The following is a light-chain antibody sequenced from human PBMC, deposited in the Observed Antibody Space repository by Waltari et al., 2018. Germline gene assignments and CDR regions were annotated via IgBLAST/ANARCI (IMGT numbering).Light chain of an antibody. J-gene: IGLJ3*02. CDR2: NEK. Sequence: QTVVTQEPSLSVSPGGTVPLTCALSSGSLSSTSYPSWYQQSTGQTPRPLDYNEKLRSAGLPDCFAGSVVGNKAVLIITGAQAEDESTYYCLRYMGSGIWVFGGGTKLTVL. CDR3: LRYMGSGIWV. V-gene: IGLV8-61*02. CDR1: SGSLSSTSY.